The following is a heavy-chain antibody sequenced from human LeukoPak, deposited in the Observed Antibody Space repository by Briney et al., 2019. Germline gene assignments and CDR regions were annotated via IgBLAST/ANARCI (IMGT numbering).Heavy chain of an antibody. D-gene: IGHD3-3*01. Sequence: PSETLSLTCAVYGGSFSGYYWSWIRQPPGKGLEWIGAINHSGSTNYNPSLKSRVTISVDTSKNQFSLKLSSVTAADTAVYYCARMQKDDFWSGYYSDYWGQGTLVTVSS. CDR3: ARMQKDDFWSGYYSDY. CDR2: INHSGST. V-gene: IGHV4-34*01. J-gene: IGHJ4*02. CDR1: GGSFSGYY.